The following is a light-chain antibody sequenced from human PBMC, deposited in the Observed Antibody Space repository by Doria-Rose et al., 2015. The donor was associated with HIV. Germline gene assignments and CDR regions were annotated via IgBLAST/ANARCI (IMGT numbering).Light chain of an antibody. CDR2: RSD. V-gene: IGLV1-44*01. CDR1: SSNIGSNP. J-gene: IGLJ1*01. CDR3: AAWDDSLNGYV. Sequence: PPSASGTPRQRVTISCSGTSSNIGSNPVNWYQHLPGTAPKFLIFRSDQRPSGVPDRFSGSKAGTSASLAISGPQSEDEADYYCAAWDDSLNGYVFGTGTKVTVL.